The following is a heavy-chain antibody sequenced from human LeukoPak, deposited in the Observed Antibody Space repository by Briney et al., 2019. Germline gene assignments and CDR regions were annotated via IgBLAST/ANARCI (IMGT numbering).Heavy chain of an antibody. D-gene: IGHD3-22*01. Sequence: PGGSLRLSCSASGFTFSSYSMNWVRQAPGKGLEWVSSISSSSSYIYYADSVKGRFTISRDNAKNSLYLQMNSLRAEDTAVYYCARDRDDSSGPDAFDIWGQETMVTVSS. CDR1: GFTFSSYS. CDR2: ISSSSSYI. J-gene: IGHJ3*02. V-gene: IGHV3-21*01. CDR3: ARDRDDSSGPDAFDI.